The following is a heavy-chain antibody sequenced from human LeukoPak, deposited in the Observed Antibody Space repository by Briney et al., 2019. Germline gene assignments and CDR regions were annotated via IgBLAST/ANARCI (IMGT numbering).Heavy chain of an antibody. CDR3: AEYSSGWYVFNY. CDR1: GGSFSGYY. Sequence: SETLSLTCAVYGGSFSGYYWSWIRQPPGKGLEWIGSIYYSGSTYYNPSLKSRVTISVDTSKNQFSLKLSSVTAADTAVYYCAEYSSGWYVFNYWGQGTLVTVSS. V-gene: IGHV4-34*01. J-gene: IGHJ4*02. D-gene: IGHD6-19*01. CDR2: IYYSGST.